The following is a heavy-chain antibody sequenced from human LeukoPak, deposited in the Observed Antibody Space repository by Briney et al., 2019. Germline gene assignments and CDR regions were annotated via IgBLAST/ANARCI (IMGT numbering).Heavy chain of an antibody. Sequence: GGSLRLSCAASGFTFSSYSMNWVRQAPGKGLEWVSYISSSSSTIYYADSVKGRFTISRDNAKNSLYLQMNSLRAEDTAVYYCARDYYDSSGYYYASPRGFDIWGQGTMVTVSS. J-gene: IGHJ3*02. CDR1: GFTFSSYS. V-gene: IGHV3-48*01. D-gene: IGHD3-22*01. CDR3: ARDYYDSSGYYYASPRGFDI. CDR2: ISSSSSTI.